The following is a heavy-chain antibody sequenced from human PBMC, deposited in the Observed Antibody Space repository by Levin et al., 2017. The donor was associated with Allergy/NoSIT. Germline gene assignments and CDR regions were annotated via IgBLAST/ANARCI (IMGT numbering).Heavy chain of an antibody. V-gene: IGHV4-34*01. Sequence: SETLSLTCAVYGGSFSDYSWDWIRQPPGKGLEWIGEVNHSGSTSYNPSLKSRVTISVDTSKNEFSLKLSSVTAADTAVDYCARGRVILTGYYCGSQAAYYYGMDVWGQGTTVTVAS. J-gene: IGHJ6*02. CDR1: GGSFSDYS. CDR3: ARGRVILTGYYCGSQAAYYYGMDV. CDR2: VNHSGST. D-gene: IGHD3-9*01.